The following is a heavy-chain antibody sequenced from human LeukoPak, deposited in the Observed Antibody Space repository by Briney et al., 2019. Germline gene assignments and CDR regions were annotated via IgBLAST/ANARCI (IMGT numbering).Heavy chain of an antibody. Sequence: PGGSLRLSCAASGFTFSSYAKHWVRQAPGQGLEWVAVISYDGSNKYYADSVKGRFTISRDNSKNTLYLQMNSLRAEDTAVYYCAKFAGPYYYDSSGYERTDYWGQGTLVTVSS. CDR2: ISYDGSNK. D-gene: IGHD3-22*01. J-gene: IGHJ4*02. CDR1: GFTFSSYA. CDR3: AKFAGPYYYDSSGYERTDY. V-gene: IGHV3-30-3*02.